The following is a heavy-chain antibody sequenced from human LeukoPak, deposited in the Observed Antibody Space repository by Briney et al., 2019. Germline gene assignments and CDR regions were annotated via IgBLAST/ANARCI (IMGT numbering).Heavy chain of an antibody. Sequence: GGSLRLSCAASGFTFSDYYMSWIRQAPGKGPEWVSYISSSGSTIYYADSVKGRFTISRDNAKNSLYLQMNSLRAEDTAVYYCARFYYGSGSYSLVYYGMDVWGQGTTVTVSS. J-gene: IGHJ6*02. CDR2: ISSSGSTI. CDR3: ARFYYGSGSYSLVYYGMDV. D-gene: IGHD3-10*01. CDR1: GFTFSDYY. V-gene: IGHV3-11*01.